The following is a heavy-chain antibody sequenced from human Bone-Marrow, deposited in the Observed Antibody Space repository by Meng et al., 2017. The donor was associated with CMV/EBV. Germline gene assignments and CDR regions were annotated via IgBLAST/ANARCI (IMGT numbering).Heavy chain of an antibody. J-gene: IGHJ4*02. D-gene: IGHD3-3*01. CDR3: ARMVRNVWSGYSFDY. CDR2: INSDGSST. V-gene: IGHV3-74*01. Sequence: GESLKISCAASGFTFSSYWMHWVRQAPGKGLVWVSRINSDGSSTSYADSVKGRFTISRDNAKNTLYLQMNSLRAEDTAVYYCARMVRNVWSGYSFDYWGQGTLVTFSS. CDR1: GFTFSSYW.